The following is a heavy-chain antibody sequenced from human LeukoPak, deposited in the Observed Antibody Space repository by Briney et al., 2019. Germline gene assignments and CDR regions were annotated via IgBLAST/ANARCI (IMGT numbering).Heavy chain of an antibody. J-gene: IGHJ5*02. CDR2: IYTSGST. D-gene: IGHD3-22*01. Sequence: ASETLSLTCTVSGGSISSYHWSWIRQPAGKGLEWIGRIYTSGSTNYNPSLKSRVTMSVDTSKNQFSLKLTSVTAADTAVYYCARLVVITTFDWFDPWGQGTLVTVSS. CDR3: ARLVVITTFDWFDP. CDR1: GGSISSYH. V-gene: IGHV4-4*07.